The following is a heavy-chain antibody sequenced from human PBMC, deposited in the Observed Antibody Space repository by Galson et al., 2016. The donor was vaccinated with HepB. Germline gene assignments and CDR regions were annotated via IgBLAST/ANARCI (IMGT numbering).Heavy chain of an antibody. J-gene: IGHJ4*02. CDR3: AREDSSGWPTIDF. Sequence: SVKVSCKASGYTFTSYGITWVRQAPGQGLEWMGWISAYNGNTNYAQKLQGRVTMTTDTSTRTAYMELGSLRSDDTAVYYCAREDSSGWPTIDFWGQGTLVTVSS. D-gene: IGHD6-19*01. CDR1: GYTFTSYG. V-gene: IGHV1-18*01. CDR2: ISAYNGNT.